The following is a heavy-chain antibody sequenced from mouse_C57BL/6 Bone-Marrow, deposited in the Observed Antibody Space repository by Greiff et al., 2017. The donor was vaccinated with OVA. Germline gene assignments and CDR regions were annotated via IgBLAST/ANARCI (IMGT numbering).Heavy chain of an antibody. CDR2: IRSKSNNYAT. CDR1: GFSFNTYA. D-gene: IGHD1-1*01. J-gene: IGHJ4*01. V-gene: IGHV10-1*01. CDR3: VRHGDYYGSSYVGRAMDY. Sequence: EVQLVESGGGLVQPKGSLKLSCAASGFSFNTYAMNWVRQAPGKGLEWVARIRSKSNNYATYYADSVKDRFTISRDDSESMLYLQMNNLKTEDTAMYYCVRHGDYYGSSYVGRAMDYWGQGTSVTVSS.